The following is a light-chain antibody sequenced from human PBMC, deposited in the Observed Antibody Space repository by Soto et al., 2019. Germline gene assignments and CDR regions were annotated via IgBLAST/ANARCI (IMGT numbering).Light chain of an antibody. Sequence: QSALPQPASVSGSPGQSITISCTGTSSDVGGYNFVSWYQQHPGKAPKLMLYNVYDRPSGISHRFSGSRSGNTASLTISGLQAEDEAHYYCNSYTSSSTLVFGGGTKVTVL. CDR1: SSDVGGYNF. J-gene: IGLJ2*01. V-gene: IGLV2-14*03. CDR3: NSYTSSSTLV. CDR2: NVY.